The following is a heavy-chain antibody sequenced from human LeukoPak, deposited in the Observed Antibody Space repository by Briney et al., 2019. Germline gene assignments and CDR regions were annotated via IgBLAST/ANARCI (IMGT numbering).Heavy chain of an antibody. CDR2: ISAYNGNT. D-gene: IGHD6-19*01. CDR1: GYTFSDYY. V-gene: IGHV1-18*04. J-gene: IGHJ4*02. Sequence: ASVKVSCKASGYTFSDYYIHWVRQAPGQGLEWMGWISAYNGNTNYAQKLQGRVTMTTDTSTSTAYMELRSLRSDDTAVYYCARAYSSGWYLGWGQGTLVTVSS. CDR3: ARAYSSGWYLG.